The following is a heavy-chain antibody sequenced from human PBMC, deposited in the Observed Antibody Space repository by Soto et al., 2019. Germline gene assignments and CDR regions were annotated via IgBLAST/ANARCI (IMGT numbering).Heavy chain of an antibody. CDR2: TYYRSNWYT. D-gene: IGHD6-19*01. V-gene: IGHV6-1*01. J-gene: IGHJ4*02. CDR1: GDSVSSTSTA. CDR3: ARGSYYSGWV. Sequence: QVPLQQSGPGLVQPSQTLSLTCAISGDSVSSTSTAWSWIRQSPSRGLEWLGRTYYRSNWYTDYAVSVKSRITISPDTSKNQFSLQLNSVTPEDTAVYYCARGSYYSGWVWGQGTLVTVSS.